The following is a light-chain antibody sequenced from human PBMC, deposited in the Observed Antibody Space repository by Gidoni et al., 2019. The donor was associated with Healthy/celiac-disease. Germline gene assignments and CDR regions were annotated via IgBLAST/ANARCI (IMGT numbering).Light chain of an antibody. CDR2: GNS. CDR3: QSYDSSPHWV. V-gene: IGLV1-40*01. CDR1: SSNIGAGYD. J-gene: IGLJ3*02. Sequence: QSVLTQPPSVSGAPGPRVTISCTGSSSNIGAGYDVHWYQQLPGTAPKLLIYGNSNRPSGVPDRFSGSKSGTSASLAITGLQAEDEADYYCQSYDSSPHWVFGGGTKLTVL.